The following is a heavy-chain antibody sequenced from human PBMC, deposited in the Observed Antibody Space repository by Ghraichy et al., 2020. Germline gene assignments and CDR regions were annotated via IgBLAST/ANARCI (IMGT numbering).Heavy chain of an antibody. CDR2: VSGSGGST. CDR3: TRNCTSASCYTMRDRNTLYLNGMDV. CDR1: GFTFSTHA. Sequence: LSLTCAASGFTFSTHAMIWVRQAPGKGLEWVAGVSGSGGSTDHTDAVKGRFTISRDNSKNTLYLQMNSLRVDDTAVYYCTRNCTSASCYTMRDRNTLYLNGMDVCGQGTTVPVSS. D-gene: IGHD2-2*01. J-gene: IGHJ6*02. V-gene: IGHV3-23*01.